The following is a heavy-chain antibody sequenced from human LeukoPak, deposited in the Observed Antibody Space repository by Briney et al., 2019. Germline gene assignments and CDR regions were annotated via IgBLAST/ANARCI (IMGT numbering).Heavy chain of an antibody. D-gene: IGHD1-7*01. V-gene: IGHV3-23*01. Sequence: GGSLRLSCAASGFTFSSYAMSWVRQAPGKGLEWVSAISGSGGSTYYADSVKGRFTISRHNSKNTLYLQMNSLRAEDTAVYYCARLWGNWNYGDYWGQGTLVTVSS. CDR1: GFTFSSYA. CDR2: ISGSGGST. J-gene: IGHJ4*02. CDR3: ARLWGNWNYGDY.